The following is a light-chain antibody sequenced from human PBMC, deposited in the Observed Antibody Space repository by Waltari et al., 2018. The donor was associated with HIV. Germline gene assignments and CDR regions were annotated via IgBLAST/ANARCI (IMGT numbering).Light chain of an antibody. CDR2: AAS. V-gene: IGKV1-27*01. CDR1: QGINNY. J-gene: IGKJ3*01. Sequence: EIQVTLSPSPLCASVGDRGPLTCRASQGINNYLAWYQQKPGKVPKLLIYAASALQSGVPSRFSGSGSGTDFTLTISSLQPEDVATYYCQNYNSAPFTFGPGTKVDIK. CDR3: QNYNSAPFT.